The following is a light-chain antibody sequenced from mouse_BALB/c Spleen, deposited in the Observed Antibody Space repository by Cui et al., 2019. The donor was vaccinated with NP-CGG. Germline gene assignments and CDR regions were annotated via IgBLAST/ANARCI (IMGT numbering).Light chain of an antibody. Sequence: QAVLTQESALTTSPGETVTLTCRSSTGAVTTSNHANWVQEKPDHLFTGLIGGTNNRVPGVPARFSGSLIGDKAALTITGTQTEDEAIYFCALWYSNHWVFGGGTKLTVL. CDR2: GTN. V-gene: IGLV1*01. CDR3: ALWYSNHWV. J-gene: IGLJ1*01. CDR1: TGAVTTSNH.